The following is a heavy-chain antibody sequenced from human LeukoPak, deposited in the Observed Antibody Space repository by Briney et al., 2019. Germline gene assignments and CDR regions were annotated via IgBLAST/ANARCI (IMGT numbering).Heavy chain of an antibody. CDR3: ARDRGPYSGYDSYYFDY. J-gene: IGHJ4*02. CDR1: GGSISSGGYY. Sequence: SETLSLTSTVSGGSISSGGYYWSWIRQHPGKGLEWIGYIYYSGSTYYNPSLKSRVTISVDTSKNQFSLKLSSVTAADTAVYYCARDRGPYSGYDSYYFDYWGQGTLVTVSS. V-gene: IGHV4-31*03. D-gene: IGHD5-12*01. CDR2: IYYSGST.